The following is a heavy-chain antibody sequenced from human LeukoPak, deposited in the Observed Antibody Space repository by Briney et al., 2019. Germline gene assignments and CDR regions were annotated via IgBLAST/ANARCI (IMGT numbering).Heavy chain of an antibody. CDR1: GGTFSSCA. D-gene: IGHD5-12*01. J-gene: IGHJ4*02. CDR2: IIPIFGTA. Sequence: SVKVSCKASGGTFSSCAISWVRQAPGQGLEWMGRIIPIFGTANYAQKFQGRVTITTDESTSTAYMELSSLRSEDTAVYYCARDVSGYDPDTRFDYWGQGTLVTVSS. V-gene: IGHV1-69*05. CDR3: ARDVSGYDPDTRFDY.